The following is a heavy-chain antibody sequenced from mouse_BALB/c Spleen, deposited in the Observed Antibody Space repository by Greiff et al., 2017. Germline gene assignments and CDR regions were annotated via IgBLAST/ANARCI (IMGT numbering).Heavy chain of an antibody. J-gene: IGHJ3*01. V-gene: IGHV1-9*01. CDR2: ILPGSGST. CDR3: ARRDIYYDYDGTY. CDR1: GYTFSSYW. Sequence: QVQLKESGAELMKPGASVKISCKATGYTFSSYWIEWVKQRPGHGLEWIGEILPGSGSTNYNEKFKGKATFTADTSSNTAYMQLSSLTSEDSAVYYCARRDIYYDYDGTYWGQGTLVTVSA. D-gene: IGHD2-4*01.